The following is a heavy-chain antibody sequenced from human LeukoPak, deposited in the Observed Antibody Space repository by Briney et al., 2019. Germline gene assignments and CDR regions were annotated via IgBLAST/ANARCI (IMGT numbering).Heavy chain of an antibody. D-gene: IGHD2-15*01. CDR2: INQDGSEK. Sequence: GGSLRLSCAASGFTFRSYCMIWVRQAPGKGLEWVANINQDGSEKNFVDSVKGRFSISRDNAENSLYLQMNSLRAEDTAVYYCARRGSYSIHDCWGQGTLVTVSS. V-gene: IGHV3-7*03. CDR3: ARRGSYSIHDC. J-gene: IGHJ4*02. CDR1: GFTFRSYC.